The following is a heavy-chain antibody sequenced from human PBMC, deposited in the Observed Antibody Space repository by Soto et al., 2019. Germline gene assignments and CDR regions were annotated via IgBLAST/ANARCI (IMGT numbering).Heavy chain of an antibody. Sequence: GGSLRLSCAASGFTFSSYAMSWVRQAPGKGREWVSAISGSGGSTYYADSVKGRFTISRDNSKNTLYLQMNSLRAEDTAVYYYARDLPVAEIFDYWGQGTLVTVSS. CDR2: ISGSGGST. V-gene: IGHV3-23*01. J-gene: IGHJ4*02. CDR3: ARDLPVAEIFDY. D-gene: IGHD2-8*02. CDR1: GFTFSSYA.